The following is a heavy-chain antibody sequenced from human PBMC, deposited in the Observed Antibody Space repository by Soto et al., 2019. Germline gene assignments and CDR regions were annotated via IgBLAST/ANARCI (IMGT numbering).Heavy chain of an antibody. CDR2: ISSSSSTI. J-gene: IGHJ4*02. D-gene: IGHD3-3*01. Sequence: KGLEWVSYISSSSSTIYYADSVKGRFTISRDNAKNSLYLQMNSLRDEDTAVYYCARDSKLFGVVIYFDYWGQGTLVTVSS. CDR3: ARDSKLFGVVIYFDY. V-gene: IGHV3-48*02.